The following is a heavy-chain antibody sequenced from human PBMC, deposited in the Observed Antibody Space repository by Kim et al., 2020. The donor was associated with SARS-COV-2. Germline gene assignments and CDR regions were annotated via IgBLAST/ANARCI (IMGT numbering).Heavy chain of an antibody. Sequence: SETLSLTCTVSGGSISSSSYYWGWIRQPPGKGLEWIGSIYYSGSTYYNPSLKSRVTISVDTSKNQFSLKLSSVTAADTAVYYCARHVLNSPSGAFDIWGQGTVVTVSS. CDR3: ARHVLNSPSGAFDI. V-gene: IGHV4-39*01. D-gene: IGHD3-10*01. CDR1: GGSISSSSYY. J-gene: IGHJ3*02. CDR2: IYYSGST.